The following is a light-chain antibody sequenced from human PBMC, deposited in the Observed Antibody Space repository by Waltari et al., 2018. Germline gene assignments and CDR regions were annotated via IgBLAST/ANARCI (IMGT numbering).Light chain of an antibody. V-gene: IGLV2-18*02. CDR3: ASHSNTTAVL. Sequence: QSALAQPPSVSGSPGQSVTISCTGTSSDVGLYNLFSWYQQPPGTAPKVMIYEVTNRPSGVPDRFSGAKSGNTASLTISGLQPEDEAHYFCASHSNTTAVLFGGGTKVTVL. CDR2: EVT. CDR1: SSDVGLYNL. J-gene: IGLJ2*01.